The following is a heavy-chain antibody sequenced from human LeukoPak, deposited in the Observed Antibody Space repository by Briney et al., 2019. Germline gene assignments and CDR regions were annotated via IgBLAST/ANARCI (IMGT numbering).Heavy chain of an antibody. CDR3: ARGYYGDPSQVYYFDY. CDR2: INSDGSST. J-gene: IGHJ4*02. V-gene: IGHV3-74*01. D-gene: IGHD4-17*01. Sequence: GGSLRLSCAASGFTFSSYWMHWVRQAPGKGLVWVSRINSDGSSTSYADSVKGRFTISRDNAKNSLYLQMNSLRAEDTAVYYCARGYYGDPSQVYYFDYWGQGTLVTVSS. CDR1: GFTFSSYW.